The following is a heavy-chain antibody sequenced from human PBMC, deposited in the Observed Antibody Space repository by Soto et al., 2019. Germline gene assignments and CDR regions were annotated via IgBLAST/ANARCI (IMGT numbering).Heavy chain of an antibody. CDR2: IIPILGIA. CDR1: GGTFSSYT. V-gene: IGHV1-69*02. Sequence: QVQLVQSGAEVKKPGSSVKVSCKASGGTFSSYTISWVRQAPGQGLEWMGRIIPILGIANYAQKFQGRVTITADKSTSTAYMELSSLRSEDTAVYYCARLWAYCSGGSCDPYYGMDVWGQGTTVTVSS. CDR3: ARLWAYCSGGSCDPYYGMDV. J-gene: IGHJ6*02. D-gene: IGHD2-15*01.